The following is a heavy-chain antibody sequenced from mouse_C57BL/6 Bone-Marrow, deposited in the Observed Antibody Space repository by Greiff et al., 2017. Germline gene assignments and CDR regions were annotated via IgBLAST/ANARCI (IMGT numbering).Heavy chain of an antibody. CDR2: INPNYGTT. CDR1: GYSFTDYN. CDR3: ARDLYYDYDNY. J-gene: IGHJ2*01. D-gene: IGHD2-4*01. V-gene: IGHV1-39*01. Sequence: EVQVVESGPELVKPGASVKISCKASGYSFTDYNMNWVKQSHGKSLEWIGEINPNYGTTSYNQKFKGKATLTVDTSSSTAYMQLSSLTSEDSAVYYCARDLYYDYDNYWGQGTTLTVSS.